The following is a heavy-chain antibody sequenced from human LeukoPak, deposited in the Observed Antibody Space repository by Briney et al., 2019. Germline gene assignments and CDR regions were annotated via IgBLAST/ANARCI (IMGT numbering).Heavy chain of an antibody. J-gene: IGHJ4*02. D-gene: IGHD5-24*01. V-gene: IGHV3-9*01. CDR1: GFNFDDYS. CDR2: INGNSAVI. Sequence: GGSLRLSCVASGFNFDDYSVHWVRQLPGKGLEWVSGINGNSAVIVYAGSVKGRFSISRDNAKNSLFLQMNSLRVEDTAVYYCASLVDDYWGQGILVTVSS. CDR3: ASLVDDY.